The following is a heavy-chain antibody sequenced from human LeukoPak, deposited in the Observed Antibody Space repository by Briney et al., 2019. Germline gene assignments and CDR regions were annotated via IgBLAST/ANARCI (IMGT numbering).Heavy chain of an antibody. V-gene: IGHV4-59*01. CDR3: ARGSSSSWQNNWFDP. CDR2: IYYSGST. J-gene: IGHJ5*02. D-gene: IGHD6-13*01. CDR1: GGSISSYY. Sequence: PSETLSLTCTVSGGSISSYYWSWIRQPPGRGLEWIGYIYYSGSTNYNPSLKSRVTISVDTSKNQFSLKLSSVTAADTAVYYCARGSSSSWQNNWFDPWGQGTLVTVSS.